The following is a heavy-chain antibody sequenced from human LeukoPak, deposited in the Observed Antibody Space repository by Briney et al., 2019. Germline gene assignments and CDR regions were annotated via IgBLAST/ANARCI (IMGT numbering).Heavy chain of an antibody. CDR1: GFTVSSNY. CDR2: IYSGGSA. J-gene: IGHJ6*03. CDR3: ARDTVVVVAAYYYYYMDV. Sequence: GGSLRLSCAASGFTVSSNYMSWVRQAPGKGLKWVSVIYSGGSAYYADSVKGRFTISRDNSKNTLYLQMNSLRAEDTAVYYCARDTVVVVAAYYYYYMDVWGKGTTVTVSS. D-gene: IGHD2-15*01. V-gene: IGHV3-53*01.